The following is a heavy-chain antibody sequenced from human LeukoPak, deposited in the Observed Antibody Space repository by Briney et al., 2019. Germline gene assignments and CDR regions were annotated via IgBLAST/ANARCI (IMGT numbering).Heavy chain of an antibody. CDR2: IYTSGST. Sequence: SETLSLTCTVSGDSTSNYYWSWIRQPAGKGLEWIGRIYTSGSTDYNPSLKSRVTMSVDTSKNQFSLKLSSVTAADTAVYYCARASNYDILTGEIDYWGQGTLVTVSS. J-gene: IGHJ4*02. CDR3: ARASNYDILTGEIDY. V-gene: IGHV4-4*07. CDR1: GDSTSNYY. D-gene: IGHD3-9*01.